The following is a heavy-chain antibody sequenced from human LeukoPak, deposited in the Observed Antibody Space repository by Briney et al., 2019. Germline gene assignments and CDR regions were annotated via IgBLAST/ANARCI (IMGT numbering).Heavy chain of an antibody. D-gene: IGHD3-22*01. Sequence: GGSLRLSCAASRFTFSSYSMNWVRQAPGKGLEWVSYISSSSSTIYYADSVKGRFTISRDNAKNSLYLQMNSLRAEDTAVYYCARDGCGYYCTGTRYFDYWGQGTLVTVSS. J-gene: IGHJ4*02. V-gene: IGHV3-48*01. CDR2: ISSSSSTI. CDR1: RFTFSSYS. CDR3: ARDGCGYYCTGTRYFDY.